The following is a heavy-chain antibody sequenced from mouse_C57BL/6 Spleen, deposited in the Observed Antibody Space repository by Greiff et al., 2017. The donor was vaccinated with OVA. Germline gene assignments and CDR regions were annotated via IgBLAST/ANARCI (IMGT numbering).Heavy chain of an antibody. CDR2: IRNKANGYTT. Sequence: EVHLVESGGGLVQPGGSLSLSCAASGFTFTDYYMSWVRQPPGKALECLGFIRNKANGYTTEYSASVKGRFTISRDNSQSILYLQMNALRAEDSATYYCARSLGPYWYFDVWGTGTTVTVSS. D-gene: IGHD4-1*01. CDR3: ARSLGPYWYFDV. J-gene: IGHJ1*03. V-gene: IGHV7-3*01. CDR1: GFTFTDYY.